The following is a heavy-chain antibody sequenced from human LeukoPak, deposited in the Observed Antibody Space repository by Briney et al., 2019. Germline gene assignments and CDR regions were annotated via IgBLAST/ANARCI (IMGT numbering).Heavy chain of an antibody. D-gene: IGHD1-14*01. CDR1: GFTFSSCS. CDR2: ITSTSSTI. CDR3: VRDSGRVRGFDP. Sequence: PGGSLRLSCAASGFTFSSCSINWVRQAPGKGLEWVSYITSTSSTIYYADSVRGRFTISRDNAKNSLYLQMNSLRDEDTAVYYCVRDSGRVRGFDPWGQGALVTVSS. V-gene: IGHV3-48*02. J-gene: IGHJ5*02.